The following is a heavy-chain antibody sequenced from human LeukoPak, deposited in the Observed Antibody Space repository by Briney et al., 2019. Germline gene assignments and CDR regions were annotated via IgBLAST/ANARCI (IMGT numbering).Heavy chain of an antibody. Sequence: GGSLRLSCAASEFTFSNYAMNWVRQAPGKGLEWVSGISGGGGSTHYADSVKGRFTISRDNSKNTLYLQMNSLRAEDTAVYYCARDRGWFDPWGLGTLVTVSS. CDR2: ISGGGGST. CDR3: ARDRGWFDP. V-gene: IGHV3-23*01. J-gene: IGHJ5*02. CDR1: EFTFSNYA.